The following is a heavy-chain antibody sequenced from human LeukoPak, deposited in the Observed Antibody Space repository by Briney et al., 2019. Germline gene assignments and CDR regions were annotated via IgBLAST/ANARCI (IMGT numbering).Heavy chain of an antibody. CDR1: GGSFSGYY. V-gene: IGHV4-34*01. CDR3: ARVALDILTEDYSDY. J-gene: IGHJ4*02. Sequence: SETLSLTCAVYGGSFSGYYWSWIRQPPGKGLEWIGEINHSGSTNYNPSLKSRVTISVDTSKDQFSLKLSSVTAADTAVYYCARVALDILTEDYSDYWGQGTLVTVSS. D-gene: IGHD3-9*01. CDR2: INHSGST.